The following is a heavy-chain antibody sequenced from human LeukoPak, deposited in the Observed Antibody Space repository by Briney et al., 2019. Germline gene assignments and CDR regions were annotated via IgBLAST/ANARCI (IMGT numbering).Heavy chain of an antibody. CDR3: ARNRDPAATIDY. CDR1: GESFSGYY. J-gene: IGHJ4*02. CDR2: INHSGRT. V-gene: IGHV4-34*01. Sequence: SETLSLTCAVYGESFSGYYWNWIRQPPGKGLEWIGEINHSGRTNYNPSLKSRVTISVDTSKNQISLKLTSMTAADTAVYYCARNRDPAATIDYWGQGTLVTVSS. D-gene: IGHD2-2*01.